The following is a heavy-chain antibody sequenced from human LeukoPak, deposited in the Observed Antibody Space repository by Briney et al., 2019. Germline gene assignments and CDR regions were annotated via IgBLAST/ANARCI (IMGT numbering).Heavy chain of an antibody. Sequence: GGSLRLSCAASGFTFNKHGMHWVRQAPGKGLEWFSFIRNDGNDKYYADSVKGRFTISRDNSKNTLYLQMNSLRPEDTALYYCASKYSSSWYGYWGQGTLVTVSS. J-gene: IGHJ4*02. D-gene: IGHD6-13*01. CDR2: IRNDGNDK. V-gene: IGHV3-30*02. CDR3: ASKYSSSWYGY. CDR1: GFTFNKHG.